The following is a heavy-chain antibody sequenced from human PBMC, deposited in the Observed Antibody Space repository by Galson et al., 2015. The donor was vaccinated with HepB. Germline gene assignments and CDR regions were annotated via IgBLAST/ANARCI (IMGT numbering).Heavy chain of an antibody. V-gene: IGHV3-21*01. Sequence: SLRLSCAASGFTFSSYSMNWVRQAPGKGLEWVSSISSSSSYIYYADSVKGRFTISRDNAKNSLYLQMNSLRAEDTAVYYCAREDGSGSYLDYWGQGTLVTVSS. CDR3: AREDGSGSYLDY. D-gene: IGHD3-10*01. CDR2: ISSSSSYI. J-gene: IGHJ4*02. CDR1: GFTFSSYS.